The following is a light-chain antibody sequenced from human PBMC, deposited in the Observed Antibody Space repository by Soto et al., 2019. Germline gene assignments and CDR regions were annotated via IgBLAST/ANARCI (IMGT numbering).Light chain of an antibody. CDR1: QSVSSSY. CDR3: QQYQSLT. V-gene: IGKV3-20*01. Sequence: IVLTQSPAILALSPGDRATLSCRASQSVSSSYLAWYQHKPGHAPGLLIHGASSRVTGIPDRFSGSGSGTDFTLTITRLEPEDFAVYSCQQYQSLTFGGGSKVDI. CDR2: GAS. J-gene: IGKJ4*01.